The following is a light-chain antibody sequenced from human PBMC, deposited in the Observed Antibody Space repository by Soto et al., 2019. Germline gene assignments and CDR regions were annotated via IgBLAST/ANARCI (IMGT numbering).Light chain of an antibody. J-gene: IGKJ2*01. CDR3: QQYYSYPPYT. V-gene: IGKV1-8*01. CDR1: QGIRSY. CDR2: AAS. Sequence: IRMTQSPSSFSASTGDRVTITCRASQGIRSYLAWYQQKPGKAPKLLIYAASTLQSGVPSRFSGSGSGTDFTLTISCLQSEDFATYYCQQYYSYPPYTFGQGTKLEIK.